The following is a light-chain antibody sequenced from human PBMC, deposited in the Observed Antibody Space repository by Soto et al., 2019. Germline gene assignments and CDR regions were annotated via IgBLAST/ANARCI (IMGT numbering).Light chain of an antibody. CDR1: ESVRNNS. V-gene: IGKV3-20*01. Sequence: LILTQSPGTLSLSPGERATLSCRASESVRNNSLAWYQQHPGQAPKLLIFGASSRATGIPDRFTGTGSGAGFSLTISRLAPDDFAVYFCHQYGYGADTFGQGTKLEIK. J-gene: IGKJ2*01. CDR2: GAS. CDR3: HQYGYGADT.